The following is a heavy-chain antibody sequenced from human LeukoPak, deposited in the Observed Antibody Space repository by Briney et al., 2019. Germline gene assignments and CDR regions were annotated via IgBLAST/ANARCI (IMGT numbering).Heavy chain of an antibody. CDR1: GASITNYY. J-gene: IGHJ4*02. V-gene: IGHV4-4*07. CDR2: IYPSGST. CDR3: ARVRPNWNDGTFDY. D-gene: IGHD1-1*01. Sequence: SETLSLTCTVSGASITNYYWSWIRQSAGKGLEWIGRIYPSGSTHSNTSLKSRVTMSLDTSKTQFSLGLSSVTAADTAVYYCARVRPNWNDGTFDYWGQGTLVTVSS.